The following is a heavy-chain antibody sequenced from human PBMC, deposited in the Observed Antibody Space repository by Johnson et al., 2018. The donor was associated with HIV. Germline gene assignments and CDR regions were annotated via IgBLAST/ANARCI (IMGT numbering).Heavy chain of an antibody. CDR2: ISWNSGSI. D-gene: IGHD6-19*01. CDR3: AKRRVAGDDAFDI. J-gene: IGHJ3*02. Sequence: EVQLVESGGGLVQPGRSLRLSCAASGFTFDDYAMHWVRQAPGKGLEWVSGISWNSGSIGYADSVKGRFTISRDNAKKSLYLQMTSLRAEDTAMYYCAKRRVAGDDAFDIWGQGTLVTVSS. CDR1: GFTFDDYA. V-gene: IGHV3-9*01.